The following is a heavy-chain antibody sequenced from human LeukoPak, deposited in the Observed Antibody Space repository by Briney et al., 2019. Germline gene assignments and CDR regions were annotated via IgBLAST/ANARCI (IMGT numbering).Heavy chain of an antibody. CDR2: IKNDGTTT. CDR3: ARSCTSDCFHKAPADY. V-gene: IGHV3-74*03. CDR1: GXXFSNYW. J-gene: IGHJ4*02. D-gene: IGHD2-8*02. Sequence: GGSLXLXCAXXGXXFSNYWMHWVRQAPGKGLLWVSRIKNDGTTTTYADSVKGRFTISRDNAKNTLYLEMNSLRAEDTAVYYCARSCTSDCFHKAPADYWGQGTLVTVSS.